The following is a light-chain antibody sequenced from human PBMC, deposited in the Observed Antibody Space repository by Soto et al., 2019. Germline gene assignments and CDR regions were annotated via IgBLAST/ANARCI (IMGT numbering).Light chain of an antibody. CDR3: PSYDSSLSGAVV. CDR2: GNS. Sequence: QSVLTQPPSVSGAPGQRVTISCTGSSSNIGAGYDVHWYQQLPGTAPNLLIYGNSNRPSGVPDRFSGSKSGTSASLAITGLQAEEEADYCCPSYDSSLSGAVVFGGGTKLTVL. CDR1: SSNIGAGYD. V-gene: IGLV1-40*01. J-gene: IGLJ2*01.